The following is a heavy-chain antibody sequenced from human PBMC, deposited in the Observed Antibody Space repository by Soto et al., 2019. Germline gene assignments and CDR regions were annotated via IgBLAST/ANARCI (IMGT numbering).Heavy chain of an antibody. D-gene: IGHD3-10*01. CDR1: GGSISSSNW. CDR3: ARVRVRGVSVGEFDS. Sequence: SETLSLTCAVSGGSISSSNWWSWVRQPPGRGLEWIGEIYHSGRTNYNPSLKSRVTISVDKSKNHFSLKLSSVTAADTAVYYSARVRVRGVSVGEFDSWGQEILVTVFS. J-gene: IGHJ5*01. CDR2: IYHSGRT. V-gene: IGHV4-4*02.